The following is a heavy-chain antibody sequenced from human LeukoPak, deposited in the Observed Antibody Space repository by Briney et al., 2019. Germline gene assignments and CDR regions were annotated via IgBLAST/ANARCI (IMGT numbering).Heavy chain of an antibody. CDR2: INPNSGGT. CDR1: GYTFTGYY. D-gene: IGHD1-26*01. J-gene: IGHJ4*02. Sequence: ASVKVSCKASGYTFTGYYMHWVRQAPGQGLEWMGWINPNSGGTNYAQKFQGRVTMTRDTSISTAYMELSSLTSDDTAVYYCARGTKVGRLATIYFFDYWGQGTLVTVSS. CDR3: ARGTKVGRLATIYFFDY. V-gene: IGHV1-2*02.